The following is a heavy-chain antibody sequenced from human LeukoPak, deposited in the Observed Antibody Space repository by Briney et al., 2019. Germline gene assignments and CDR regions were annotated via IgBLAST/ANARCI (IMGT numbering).Heavy chain of an antibody. CDR3: ARGGSGWYFWDY. D-gene: IGHD6-19*01. CDR1: GGSFSGYY. CDR2: IYTSGST. Sequence: SETLSLTCAVYGGSFSGYYWSWIRQPAGKGLEWIGRIYTSGSTNYNPSLKSRVTMSVDTSKDQFSLKLSSVTAADTAVYYCARGGSGWYFWDYWGQGTLVTVSS. J-gene: IGHJ4*02. V-gene: IGHV4-59*10.